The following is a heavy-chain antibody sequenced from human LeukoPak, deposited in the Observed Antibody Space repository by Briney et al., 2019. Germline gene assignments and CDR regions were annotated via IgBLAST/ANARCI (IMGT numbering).Heavy chain of an antibody. CDR1: GFTVSSNY. Sequence: PGGSLRLSCAASGFTVSSNYMSWVRQAPGKGLEWVSAISGSGSSTYYADSVKGRFTISRDNSKNTLYLQMNSLRAEDTAVYYCAKDPPLTIFGVVILDAFDIWGQGTMVTVSS. CDR3: AKDPPLTIFGVVILDAFDI. V-gene: IGHV3-23*01. CDR2: ISGSGSST. D-gene: IGHD3-3*01. J-gene: IGHJ3*02.